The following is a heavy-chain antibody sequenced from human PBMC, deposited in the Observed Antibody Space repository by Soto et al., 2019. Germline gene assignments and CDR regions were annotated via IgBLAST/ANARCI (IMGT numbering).Heavy chain of an antibody. Sequence: EVQLVESGGGLVKPGGSLRLSCAASGFTFSSYSMNWVRQAPGPGLEWVSSISSSSSYIYYADSVKGRFTISRDNAKNSRYLQMNSLRAEDTAVYYCARDPSGYSGYDFYYFDYWGQGTLVTVSS. V-gene: IGHV3-21*01. CDR3: ARDPSGYSGYDFYYFDY. CDR2: ISSSSSYI. D-gene: IGHD5-12*01. CDR1: GFTFSSYS. J-gene: IGHJ4*02.